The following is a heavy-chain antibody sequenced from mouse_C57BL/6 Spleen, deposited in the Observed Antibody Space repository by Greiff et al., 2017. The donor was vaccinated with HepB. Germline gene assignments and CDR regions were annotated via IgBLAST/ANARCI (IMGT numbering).Heavy chain of an antibody. J-gene: IGHJ4*01. V-gene: IGHV1-82*01. CDR2: IYPGDGDT. CDR3: ARWGPITTVVATDAMDD. D-gene: IGHD1-1*01. CDR1: GYAFSSSW. Sequence: QVQLQQSGPELVKPGASVKISCKASGYAFSSSWMNWVKQRPGKGLEWIGRIYPGDGDTNYNGKFKGKATLTADKSSSTAYMQLSSLTSEDSAVYCCARWGPITTVVATDAMDDWGQGTSVTVSS.